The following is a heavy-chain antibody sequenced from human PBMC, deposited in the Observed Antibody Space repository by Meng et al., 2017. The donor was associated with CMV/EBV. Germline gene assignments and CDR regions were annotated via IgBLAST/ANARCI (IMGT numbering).Heavy chain of an antibody. CDR3: ATPTNYYYYGMDV. J-gene: IGHJ6*02. CDR2: IYYSGST. CDR1: GSSISSYY. V-gene: IGHV4-59*01. Sequence: ESLKISCTVSGSSISSYYWSWIRQPPGRGLEWIGYIYYSGSTNYNPSLKSRVTISVDTSKNQFSLKLSSVTAADTAVYYCATPTNYYYYGMDVWGQGTTVTVSS. D-gene: IGHD2-8*01.